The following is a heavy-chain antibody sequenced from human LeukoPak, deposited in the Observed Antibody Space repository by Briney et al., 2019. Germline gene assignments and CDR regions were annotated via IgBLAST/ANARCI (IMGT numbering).Heavy chain of an antibody. D-gene: IGHD3-16*01. V-gene: IGHV3-7*05. Sequence: GGSLRLSCEASGFTFSDSWMSWVRQAPGQGLEWVANMNEVVSAKDYVDSVEGRFTISRDDARNSLYLQMSSLRAEDTAVYYCAAYTHWVARDVRGQGTTVTVSS. J-gene: IGHJ6*02. CDR3: AAYTHWVARDV. CDR2: MNEVVSAK. CDR1: GFTFSDSW.